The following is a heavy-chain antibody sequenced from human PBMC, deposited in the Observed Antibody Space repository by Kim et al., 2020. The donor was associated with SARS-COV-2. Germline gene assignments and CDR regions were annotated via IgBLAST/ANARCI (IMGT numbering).Heavy chain of an antibody. CDR2: IKSKTDGGTT. J-gene: IGHJ6*02. CDR3: TTDHVRMTWSFYYYYGMDV. V-gene: IGHV3-15*01. D-gene: IGHD2-21*02. CDR1: GFTFSNAW. Sequence: GGSLRLSCAASGFTFSNAWMSWVRQAPGKGLEWVGRIKSKTDGGTTDYAAPVKGRFTISRDDSKNTLYLQMNSLKTKDTAVYYCTTDHVRMTWSFYYYYGMDVWGQGTTVTVSS.